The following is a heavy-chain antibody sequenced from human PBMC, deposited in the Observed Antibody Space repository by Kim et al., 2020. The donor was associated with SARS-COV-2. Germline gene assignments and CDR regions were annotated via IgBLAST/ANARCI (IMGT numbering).Heavy chain of an antibody. V-gene: IGHV3-23*01. CDR3: VKDFPD. J-gene: IGHJ4*02. Sequence: GGSLRLSCAASGFTFSNYAMTCVRQAPGKGLEWVAIISDSGGGTYHADSVRGRFTISRDNSRNTLYLQMNSLRVEDTAVYYCVKDFPDWGQGTLVTVSS. CDR2: ISDSGGGT. CDR1: GFTFSNYA.